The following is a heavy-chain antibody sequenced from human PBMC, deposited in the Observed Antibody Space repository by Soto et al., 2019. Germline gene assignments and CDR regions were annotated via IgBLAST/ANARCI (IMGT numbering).Heavy chain of an antibody. CDR3: ARDSGKGAYFDY. D-gene: IGHD1-26*01. V-gene: IGHV3-72*01. Sequence: EVQLVESGGGLVQPGGSQRLSCAASGFTFSDHYMDWVRQAPGKGREWVGRIRNKANSYTTAYAASVKGRFTISRDDSKDSLYLQMNSLKTEDTAIYYCARDSGKGAYFDYWGHGTLATVSS. CDR1: GFTFSDHY. CDR2: IRNKANSYTT. J-gene: IGHJ4*01.